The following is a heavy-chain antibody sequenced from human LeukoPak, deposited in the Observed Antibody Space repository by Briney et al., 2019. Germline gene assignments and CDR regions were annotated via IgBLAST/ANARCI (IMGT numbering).Heavy chain of an antibody. V-gene: IGHV3-7*01. CDR3: ARVGDDSSSNYFDY. Sequence: GGSLRLSCAASGFTFSHYWMSWVRQAPGKGLEWVANIKQDGSEKYYVDSVKGRFTISRDNSKNTLYLQMNSLRAEDTAVYYCARVGDDSSSNYFDYWGQGTLVTVSS. D-gene: IGHD6-6*01. J-gene: IGHJ4*02. CDR2: IKQDGSEK. CDR1: GFTFSHYW.